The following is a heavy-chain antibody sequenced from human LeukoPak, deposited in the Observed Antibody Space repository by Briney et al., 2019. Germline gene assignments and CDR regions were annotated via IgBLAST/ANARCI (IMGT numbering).Heavy chain of an antibody. J-gene: IGHJ3*02. D-gene: IGHD1-1*01. V-gene: IGHV4-31*03. CDR1: GGSISSGGYY. Sequence: SETLSLTCTVSGGSISSGGYYWSWIRQHPGKGLEWIGYIYYSGSTYYNPSLKRRVTISVDTSKNQFSLKLSSVTAADTAVYYCARVNDGDGILAFDIWGQGTMVTVSS. CDR2: IYYSGST. CDR3: ARVNDGDGILAFDI.